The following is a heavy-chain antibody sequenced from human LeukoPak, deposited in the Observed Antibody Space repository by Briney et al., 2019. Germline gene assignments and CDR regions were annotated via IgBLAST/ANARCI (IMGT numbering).Heavy chain of an antibody. CDR2: TYYSGTI. CDR1: GGSITSHY. J-gene: IGHJ5*02. V-gene: IGHV4-59*11. D-gene: IGHD4-11*01. CDR3: ARGEDYKSSRFDP. Sequence: SETLSLTCTVSGGSITSHYWNWIRQTPGKGLEWIGYTYYSGTIKYNPSLKSRVTISLDTSKNQFSLNLASVTAADTAVYYCARGEDYKSSRFDPWGQGTLVTVSS.